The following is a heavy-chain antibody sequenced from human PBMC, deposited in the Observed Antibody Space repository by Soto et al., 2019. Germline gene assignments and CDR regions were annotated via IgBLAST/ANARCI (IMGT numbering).Heavy chain of an antibody. CDR2: INHSGST. CDR3: ASMSDFWSGYPHWFDP. J-gene: IGHJ5*02. Sequence: SEPLPLPSAVIGGSFVGYYWSWIRQPPGKGLEWIGEINHSGSTNYNPSLKSRVTISVDTSKNQFSLKLSSVTAADTAVYYCASMSDFWSGYPHWFDPWGEGTLVTLSS. V-gene: IGHV4-34*01. D-gene: IGHD3-3*01. CDR1: GGSFVGYY.